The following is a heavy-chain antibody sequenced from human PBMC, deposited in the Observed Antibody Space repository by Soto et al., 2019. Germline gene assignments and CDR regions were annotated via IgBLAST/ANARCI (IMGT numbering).Heavy chain of an antibody. J-gene: IGHJ6*02. CDR2: IIPIFGTA. D-gene: IGHD6-6*01. CDR1: GGTFSSYA. Sequence: ASVKVSCKASGGTFSSYAISWVRQAPGQGLEWMGGIIPIFGTANYAQKFQGRVTITADESTSTAYMELSSLRSEDTAVYYCARDRRIAARPAYYYYGMDVWGQGTTVTVSS. CDR3: ARDRRIAARPAYYYYGMDV. V-gene: IGHV1-69*13.